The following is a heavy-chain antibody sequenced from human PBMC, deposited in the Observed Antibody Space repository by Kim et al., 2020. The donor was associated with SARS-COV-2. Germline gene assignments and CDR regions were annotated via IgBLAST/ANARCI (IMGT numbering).Heavy chain of an antibody. CDR3: ARDTPAPRKAGDAMDV. J-gene: IGHJ6*02. Sequence: SETLSLTCSVSAYSISSNSYYWGWIRQPPGKGLEWIGTIHLSGATYYNPSLKSRATVSLDTSKNQFSLKLRSVTAADTAIYYCARDTPAPRKAGDAMDVWGQGTTVTVSS. CDR2: IHLSGAT. D-gene: IGHD2-2*01. CDR1: AYSISSNSYY. V-gene: IGHV4-39*07.